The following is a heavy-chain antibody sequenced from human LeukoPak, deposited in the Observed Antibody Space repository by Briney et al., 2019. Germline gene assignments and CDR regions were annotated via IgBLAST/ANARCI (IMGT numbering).Heavy chain of an antibody. V-gene: IGHV3-15*07. CDR2: IKNKDEGEKT. D-gene: IGHD3-16*01. CDR3: TTGIDYGGGY. CDR1: GFTFTNAW. J-gene: IGHJ4*02. Sequence: NPGGSLRLSCAVSGFTFTNAWMNWVRQAPGKGLEWVGRIKNKDEGEKTDYAAPVKGRFTISRDDSKATLFLQMNSLKMEDTAIYYCTTGIDYGGGYWGQGTLVSVSS.